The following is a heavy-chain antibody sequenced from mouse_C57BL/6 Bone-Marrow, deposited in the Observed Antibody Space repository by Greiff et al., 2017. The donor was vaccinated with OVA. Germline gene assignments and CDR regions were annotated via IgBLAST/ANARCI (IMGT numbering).Heavy chain of an antibody. V-gene: IGHV7-3*01. Sequence: EVKLQESGGGLVQPGGSLSLSCAASGFTFTDYYMSWVRQPPGKALEWLGFIRNKANGYTTEYSASVKGRFTISRDNSQSILYLQMNALRAEDSATYYCARGDSSVPFAYWGQGTLVTVSA. CDR2: IRNKANGYTT. J-gene: IGHJ3*01. CDR1: GFTFTDYY. D-gene: IGHD3-2*02. CDR3: ARGDSSVPFAY.